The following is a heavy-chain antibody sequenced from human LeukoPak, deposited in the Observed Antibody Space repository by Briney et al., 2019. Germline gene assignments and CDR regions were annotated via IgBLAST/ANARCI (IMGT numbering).Heavy chain of an antibody. CDR3: AKDLNYYDSSGSDFSFDY. Sequence: GGSLRLSCAASGFSFSGYAMSWVRQAPGKGLEWVSSISGSGSHTYHADSVKGRFTISRDNSKNTLYLQMNSLRAEDTAVYYCAKDLNYYDSSGSDFSFDYWGQGTLVTVSS. V-gene: IGHV3-23*01. J-gene: IGHJ4*02. CDR1: GFSFSGYA. D-gene: IGHD3-22*01. CDR2: ISGSGSHT.